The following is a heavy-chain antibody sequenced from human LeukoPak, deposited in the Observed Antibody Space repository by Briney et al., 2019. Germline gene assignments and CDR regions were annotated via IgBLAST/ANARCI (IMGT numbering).Heavy chain of an antibody. CDR2: IDNDGST. Sequence: GGSLRLSCAASGFSFNNYWMHWVRQAPGKGLEWVSRIDNDGSTRYADSVKGRFTISRDNAKNTLYLQMNSLRAEDTALYYCAKVRSSSSYFDYWGQGTLVTVSS. CDR1: GFSFNNYW. J-gene: IGHJ4*02. D-gene: IGHD6-6*01. CDR3: AKVRSSSSYFDY. V-gene: IGHV3-74*01.